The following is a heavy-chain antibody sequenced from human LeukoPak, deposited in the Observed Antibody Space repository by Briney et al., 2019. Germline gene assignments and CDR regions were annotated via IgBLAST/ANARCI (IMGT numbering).Heavy chain of an antibody. Sequence: PSETLSLTCTVSGGSISSYYWSWIRRPPGKGLEWIGSIYYSGSTYYNPSLKSRVTISVDTSKNQFSLKLSSVTAADTAVYYCARGGDRSFDYWGQGTLVTVSS. D-gene: IGHD3-10*01. CDR1: GGSISSYY. J-gene: IGHJ4*02. V-gene: IGHV4-59*12. CDR2: IYYSGST. CDR3: ARGGDRSFDY.